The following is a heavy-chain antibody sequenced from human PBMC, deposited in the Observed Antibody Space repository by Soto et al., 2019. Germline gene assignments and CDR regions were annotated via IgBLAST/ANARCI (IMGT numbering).Heavy chain of an antibody. V-gene: IGHV6-1*01. J-gene: IGHJ4*02. CDR2: TYYRSKWYT. D-gene: IGHD6-19*01. Sequence: PAQTLSLTCAISGGSVSSNSAAWNWIRQSPSRGLEWLGRTYYRSKWYTDYAVSVKSRITINPDTSKNHFSLQRKSVTPEDTALYFCAWLAPGGSGGGGDYWGQGTLVTVSS. CDR1: GGSVSSNSAA. CDR3: AWLAPGGSGGGGDY.